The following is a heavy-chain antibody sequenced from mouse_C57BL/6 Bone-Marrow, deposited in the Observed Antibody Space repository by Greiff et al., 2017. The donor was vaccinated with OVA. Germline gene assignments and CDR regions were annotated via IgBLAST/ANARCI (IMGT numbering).Heavy chain of an antibody. Sequence: QVQLQQSGAELVRPGTSVKVSCKASGYAFTNYLIEWVQQRPGQGLEWIGVINPGSGGTNYNEKFKGKATLTADKSSSTAYMQLSSLTSEDSAVYFCARDYYGSSYELDFDYWGQGTTLTVSS. D-gene: IGHD1-1*01. CDR1: GYAFTNYL. CDR2: INPGSGGT. V-gene: IGHV1-54*01. J-gene: IGHJ2*01. CDR3: ARDYYGSSYELDFDY.